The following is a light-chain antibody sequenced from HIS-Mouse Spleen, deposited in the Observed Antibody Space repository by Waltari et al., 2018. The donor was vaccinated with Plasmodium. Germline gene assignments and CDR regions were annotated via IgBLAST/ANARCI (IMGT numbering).Light chain of an antibody. Sequence: EIVLTQSPATLSLSPGERATLSCRASQSVSSYLAWYQQKPGQAPRLLIYGASTRATGIPARFSGSGSGTEFTLTISSLEPEDFAVYYCQQRSNWSITFGQGTRLEIK. V-gene: IGKV3-11*01. J-gene: IGKJ5*01. CDR2: GAS. CDR3: QQRSNWSIT. CDR1: QSVSSY.